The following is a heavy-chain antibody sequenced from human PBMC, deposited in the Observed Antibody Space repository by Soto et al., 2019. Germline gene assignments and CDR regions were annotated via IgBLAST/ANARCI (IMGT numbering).Heavy chain of an antibody. CDR1: GFTPSRYW. CDR3: TRDTTGPDDH. V-gene: IGHV3-74*01. J-gene: IGHJ4*02. D-gene: IGHD1-1*01. Sequence: GGSLRLSCAASGFTPSRYWVHWVRQVPGKGLVWVSRINPDGSTTNYADSVKGRFTVSRDNAKNTVYLHMNSLRAEDTAVYYCTRDTTGPDDHWGQGTLVTVSS. CDR2: INPDGSTT.